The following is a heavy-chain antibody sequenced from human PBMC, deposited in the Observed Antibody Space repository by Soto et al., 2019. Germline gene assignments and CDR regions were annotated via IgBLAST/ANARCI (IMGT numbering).Heavy chain of an antibody. D-gene: IGHD1-1*01. CDR3: ARGRYGDY. Sequence: QVHLVQSGAEVKKPGASVKVSCKGSGYAFTTYGITWVRQAPGQGFEWMGWISAHNGNTNYERKLQGRVTVTRDTSTSTAYMDLGSLRSDDTAVHYCARGRYGDYWGQGALVTVSS. CDR2: ISAHNGNT. V-gene: IGHV1-18*01. CDR1: GYAFTTYG. J-gene: IGHJ4*02.